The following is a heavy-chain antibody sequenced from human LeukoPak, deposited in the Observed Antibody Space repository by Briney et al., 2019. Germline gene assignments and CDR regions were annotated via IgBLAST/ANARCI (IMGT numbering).Heavy chain of an antibody. V-gene: IGHV1-69*13. D-gene: IGHD6-13*01. CDR1: GGTFNNNA. CDR2: ITPIFGTA. Sequence: SVKVSCKASGGTFNNNAISWVRQAPGQGLEWMGGITPIFGTANYAQKFQGRVTITADESTSTAYMELSSLRSEDTAVYYCARVSSAGYSSTWYPGGLDYWGQGTLVTVSS. J-gene: IGHJ4*02. CDR3: ARVSSAGYSSTWYPGGLDY.